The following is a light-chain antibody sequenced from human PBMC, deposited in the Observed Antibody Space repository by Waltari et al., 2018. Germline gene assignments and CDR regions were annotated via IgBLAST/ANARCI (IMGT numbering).Light chain of an antibody. CDR1: LFEQPY. V-gene: IGLV3-25*03. CDR2: KDI. Sequence: SYELTQPSSLSVSPGQTARTPFPRNLFEQPYGYLYQQKPGQAPILVIFKDIERPSGIPERFSGSSSGTTVTLTISGVQAEDEADYYCQSADSSGPSVVFGGGTKLT. CDR3: QSADSSGPSVV. J-gene: IGLJ2*01.